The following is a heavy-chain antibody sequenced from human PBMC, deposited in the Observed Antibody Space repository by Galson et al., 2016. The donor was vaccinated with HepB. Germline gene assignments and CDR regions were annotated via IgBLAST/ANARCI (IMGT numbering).Heavy chain of an antibody. CDR2: IKQDGSGR. CDR1: GFIFSNYW. J-gene: IGHJ4*02. D-gene: IGHD3-22*01. Sequence: SLRLSCAASGFIFSNYWMSWVRQAPGKGLEWLANIKQDGSGRYYVDSVRGRFTISRDNAKNSLFLQMNSLRDEDTAVYYCARGGSGITVMVAVIDYWGQGTLVTVSS. V-gene: IGHV3-7*01. CDR3: ARGGSGITVMVAVIDY.